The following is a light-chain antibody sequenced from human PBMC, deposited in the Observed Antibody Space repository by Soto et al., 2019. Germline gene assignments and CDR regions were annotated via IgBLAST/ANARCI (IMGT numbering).Light chain of an antibody. CDR3: QQYDSSPRT. J-gene: IGKJ1*01. CDR2: GAS. V-gene: IGKV3-20*01. Sequence: EIVLTQSPGTLSLSPGERATLSCRASHSVSSSYLAWYQQKPGQAPSLHIYGASNRATGIPDRFSGSGSGTDFTLTISRLEPEDFAVYYCQQYDSSPRTFGQGTKVEI. CDR1: HSVSSSY.